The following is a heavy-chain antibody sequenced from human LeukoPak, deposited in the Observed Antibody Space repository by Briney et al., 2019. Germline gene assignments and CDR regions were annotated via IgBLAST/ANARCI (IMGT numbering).Heavy chain of an antibody. J-gene: IGHJ4*02. Sequence: GGSLRLSCAASGFTFSSYWMSWVRQAPGKGLEWVANIKKDGSEKYYVDSVKGRFTISRDNAKNSLYLQMNSLRAEDTAGYYCARDLYRIVVVPHYFDYWGQGTLVTVSS. CDR1: GFTFSSYW. D-gene: IGHD3-22*01. CDR2: IKKDGSEK. V-gene: IGHV3-7*01. CDR3: ARDLYRIVVVPHYFDY.